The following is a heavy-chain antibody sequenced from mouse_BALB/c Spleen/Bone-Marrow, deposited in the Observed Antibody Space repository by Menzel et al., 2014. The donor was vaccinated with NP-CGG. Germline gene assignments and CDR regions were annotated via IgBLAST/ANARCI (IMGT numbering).Heavy chain of an antibody. Sequence: EVQLVESGGGLVQPGGSLKLSCAASGFTFSGYGMSWVRQTPDKGLELVATISGSGSSTYYPDSVKGRFTISRDNARSTLYLQMSSLKSEDTAMYYCARGRDWFDYWGQGTTLTVSS. CDR3: ARGRDWFDY. CDR1: GFTFSGYG. CDR2: ISGSGSST. D-gene: IGHD3-3*01. V-gene: IGHV5-6-3*01. J-gene: IGHJ2*01.